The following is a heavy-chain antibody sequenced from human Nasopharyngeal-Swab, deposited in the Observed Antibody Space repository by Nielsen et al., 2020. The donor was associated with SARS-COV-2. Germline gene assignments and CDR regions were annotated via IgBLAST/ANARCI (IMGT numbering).Heavy chain of an antibody. J-gene: IGHJ4*02. V-gene: IGHV3-33*01. CDR2: IWYDGTNR. CDR3: VRALGEEGDY. Sequence: VRQAPGKGLEWVAVIWYDGTNRCYADSVKDRFTISRDNSKNTLDLQMNSLKAVDTAIYYCVRALGEEGDYWGQGTPVTVSS. D-gene: IGHD3-10*01.